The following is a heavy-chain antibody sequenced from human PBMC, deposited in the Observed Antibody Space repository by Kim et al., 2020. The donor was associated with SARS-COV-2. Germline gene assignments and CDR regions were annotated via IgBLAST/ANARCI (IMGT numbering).Heavy chain of an antibody. J-gene: IGHJ3*02. V-gene: IGHV4-59*01. D-gene: IGHD3-9*01. Sequence: SETLSLTCTVSGGSISSYYWSWIRQPPGKGLEWIGYIYYSGSTNYNPSLKSRVTISVDTSKNQFSLKLSSVTAADTAVYYCARAGMYYDILAGYQENRNDAIDIWGQGTMVTVSS. CDR1: GGSISSYY. CDR2: IYYSGST. CDR3: ARAGMYYDILAGYQENRNDAIDI.